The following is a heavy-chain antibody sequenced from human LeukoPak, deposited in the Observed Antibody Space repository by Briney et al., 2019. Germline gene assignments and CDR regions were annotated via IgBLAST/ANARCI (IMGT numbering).Heavy chain of an antibody. D-gene: IGHD1-7*01. CDR3: AREDNWNYGFDP. V-gene: IGHV3-33*01. CDR1: GFTFSSYG. CDR2: IWYDGSNK. Sequence: GRSLRLSCAASGFTFSSYGMHWVRQAPGKGLEWVAVIWYDGSNKYYADSVKGRFTISRDNSKNTLYLQMNSLRAEDTAVYYCAREDNWNYGFDPWGQGTLVTVSS. J-gene: IGHJ5*02.